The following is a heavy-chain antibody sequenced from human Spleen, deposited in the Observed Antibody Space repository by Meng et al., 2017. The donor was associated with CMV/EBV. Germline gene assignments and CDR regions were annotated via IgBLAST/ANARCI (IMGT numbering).Heavy chain of an antibody. V-gene: IGHV1-24*01. J-gene: IGHJ4*02. D-gene: IGHD5-18*01. CDR1: YTLTELS. Sequence: YTLTELSMHWVRQAPGEGLEWIGGFDPEDGETIYAQKFQGRVTMTEDTSTDTAYMELSSLRSEDTAVYYCATFPLRYSYGYGFFDYWGQGTLVTVSS. CDR3: ATFPLRYSYGYGFFDY. CDR2: FDPEDGET.